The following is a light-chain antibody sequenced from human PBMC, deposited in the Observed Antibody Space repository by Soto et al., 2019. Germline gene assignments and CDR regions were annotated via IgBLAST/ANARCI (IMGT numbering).Light chain of an antibody. CDR1: NSNIGSNT. Sequence: QSVLTQPPSASGTPGQRGTISCSGGNSNIGSNTVNWYQHLPGTAPKLLMYFNNQRPSGVPDRFSGSKSDTSASLAISGLQSADDADYYCASWDDSLNGWVFGGGTKVTVL. CDR2: FNN. V-gene: IGLV1-44*01. CDR3: ASWDDSLNGWV. J-gene: IGLJ3*02.